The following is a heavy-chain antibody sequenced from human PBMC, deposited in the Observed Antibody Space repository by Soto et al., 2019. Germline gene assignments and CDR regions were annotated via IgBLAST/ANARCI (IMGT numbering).Heavy chain of an antibody. CDR1: GFTFSSYS. J-gene: IGHJ4*02. V-gene: IGHV3-21*01. CDR3: AREFKTERYFDY. Sequence: EVQLVESGGGLVKPGGSLRLSCAASGFTFSSYSMNWVRQAPGKGLECVSSISSSSSYIYYADSVKGRFTISRDNAKNSLYLQMNSLRAEDTAVYYCAREFKTERYFDYWGQGTLVTVSS. CDR2: ISSSSSYI.